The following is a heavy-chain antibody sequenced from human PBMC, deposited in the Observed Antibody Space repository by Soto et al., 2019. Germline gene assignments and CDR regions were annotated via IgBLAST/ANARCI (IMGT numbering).Heavy chain of an antibody. D-gene: IGHD3-22*01. Sequence: QVQLVESGGGVVQPGRSLRLSCAASGFTFSSYAMHWVRQAPGKGLEWVAVISYDGSNKYYADSVKGRFTISRDNSKNTPYLRMNRLRAEDTAVYYCARDRGDSDGGYDAFDIWGQGTMVTVSS. J-gene: IGHJ3*02. CDR3: ARDRGDSDGGYDAFDI. CDR1: GFTFSSYA. CDR2: ISYDGSNK. V-gene: IGHV3-30-3*01.